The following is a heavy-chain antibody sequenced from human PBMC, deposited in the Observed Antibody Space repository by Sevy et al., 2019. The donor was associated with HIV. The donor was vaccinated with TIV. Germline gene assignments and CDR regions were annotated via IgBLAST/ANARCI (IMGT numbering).Heavy chain of an antibody. Sequence: GGSLRLSCAASGFTFTNYGMHWVRQAPGKGLEWVSGISNSGANTYYADSVRGRFTVSGDNSKITVYLQLNSLRAEETAIYYCAKEWTLLSDWYGEFDYWGQGTLVTVSS. CDR3: AKEWTLLSDWYGEFDY. V-gene: IGHV3-23*01. D-gene: IGHD6-19*01. J-gene: IGHJ4*02. CDR2: ISNSGANT. CDR1: GFTFTNYG.